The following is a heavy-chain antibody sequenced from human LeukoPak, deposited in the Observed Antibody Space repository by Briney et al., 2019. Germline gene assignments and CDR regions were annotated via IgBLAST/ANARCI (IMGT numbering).Heavy chain of an antibody. D-gene: IGHD3-22*01. CDR2: IKSKTDGGTT. J-gene: IGHJ3*02. Sequence: GGSLRLSCAASGFTFSSYGMHWVRQAPGKGLEWVGRIKSKTDGGTTDYAAPVKGRFTISRDDSKNTLYLQMNSLKTEDTAVYYCTTGYYDPDAFDIWGQGTMVTVSS. V-gene: IGHV3-15*07. CDR3: TTGYYDPDAFDI. CDR1: GFTFSSYG.